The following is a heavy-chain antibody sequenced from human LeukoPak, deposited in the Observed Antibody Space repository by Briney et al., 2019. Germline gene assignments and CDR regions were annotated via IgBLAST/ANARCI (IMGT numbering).Heavy chain of an antibody. D-gene: IGHD1-26*01. CDR3: ARGPREWEPTYY. CDR2: IYYSGVT. CDR1: GGSISRYY. V-gene: IGHV4-59*01. J-gene: IGHJ4*02. Sequence: SETLSLTCTVSGGSISRYYWSWLRQPPGKGLEWIGYIYYSGVTNYNPSLKTRVSISADSSKNQVSLKLSSVTAAYTAVYYCARGPREWEPTYYWGQGTLVTVSS.